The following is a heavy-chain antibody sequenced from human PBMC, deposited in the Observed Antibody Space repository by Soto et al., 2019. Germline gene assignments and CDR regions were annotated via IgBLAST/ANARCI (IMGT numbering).Heavy chain of an antibody. CDR2: ISAYNGNT. J-gene: IGHJ4*02. CDR3: ARDHPNYYDSSGPLDY. Sequence: ASVKVSCKASGYTFTSYGISWVRQAPGQGLEWMGWISAYNGNTNYAQKLQGRVTMTTDTSTSTAYMELRSLRSDDTAVYYCARDHPNYYDSSGPLDYWGQGTLVTVSS. D-gene: IGHD3-22*01. CDR1: GYTFTSYG. V-gene: IGHV1-18*01.